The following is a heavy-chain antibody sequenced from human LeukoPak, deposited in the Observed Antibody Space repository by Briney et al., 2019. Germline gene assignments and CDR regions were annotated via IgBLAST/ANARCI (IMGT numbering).Heavy chain of an antibody. CDR2: ISSSGSTI. Sequence: GGSLRLSCAVSGFNFSDYSMNWVRQAPGKGLEWVSYISSSGSTIFYGDSMKGRFAVSRDNPKNSLYLQMNSLRAGDTAVYYCMRDGGSTSSDYWGQGTLVTVSS. CDR1: GFNFSDYS. D-gene: IGHD2-2*01. CDR3: MRDGGSTSSDY. J-gene: IGHJ4*02. V-gene: IGHV3-48*04.